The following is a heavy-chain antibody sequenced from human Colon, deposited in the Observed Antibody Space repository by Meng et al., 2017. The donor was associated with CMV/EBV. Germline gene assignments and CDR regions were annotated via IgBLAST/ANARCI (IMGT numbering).Heavy chain of an antibody. V-gene: IGHV3-23*01. Sequence: ASGFAFSSYGMIWVRQAPGKGLEWVSTITSGGSTYYADSVKGRFTISRDNSRISLYLQMNSLRAEDTAVYYCAKAGGGNWPLYFFDCWGQGTLVTVSS. CDR2: ITSGGST. D-gene: IGHD1-1*01. J-gene: IGHJ4*02. CDR1: GFAFSSYG. CDR3: AKAGGGNWPLYFFDC.